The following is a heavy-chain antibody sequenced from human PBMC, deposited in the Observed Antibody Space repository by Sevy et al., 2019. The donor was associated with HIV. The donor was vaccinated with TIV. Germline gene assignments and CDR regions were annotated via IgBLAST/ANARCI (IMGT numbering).Heavy chain of an antibody. CDR2: VYYTGGT. J-gene: IGHJ3*02. CDR3: ARRNDFDI. CDR1: GGSINSDH. V-gene: IGHV4-59*08. Sequence: SETLSLTCTVSGGSINSDHWNWIRQPPGKGLEWIGYVYYTGGTNYNPSLKNRITISVDRTKNQFSLKLTSVTAADTAVYYCARRNDFDIWGQGTLVTVSS.